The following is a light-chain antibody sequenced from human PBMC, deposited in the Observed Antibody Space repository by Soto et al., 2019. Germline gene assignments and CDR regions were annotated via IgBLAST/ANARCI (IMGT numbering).Light chain of an antibody. V-gene: IGKV1-39*01. CDR3: QQHYSTPRT. J-gene: IGKJ1*01. CDR2: TAS. Sequence: DIQMTQSPSSLSASVGDRVTITCRTSQPISDYLNWYQQKPGKAPTLLIYTASNLQSGVPSRFSGSGSGTHFTLTISSLQPEDFATYYCQQHYSTPRTFGQGTKVDI. CDR1: QPISDY.